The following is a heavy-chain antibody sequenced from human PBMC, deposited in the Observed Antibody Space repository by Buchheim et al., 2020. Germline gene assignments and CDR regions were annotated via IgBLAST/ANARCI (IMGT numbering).Heavy chain of an antibody. Sequence: EVQLLDSGGGLVQTGGSLRLSCAASGFTFSSYAMRWVRQAPGKGLEWVASISGSGAHTYYADSVKGRFTISRDNSKNTLILQMNSLRAEDTAIYYCAKGSAYGGREGYFDYWGQGTL. V-gene: IGHV3-23*01. J-gene: IGHJ4*02. CDR2: ISGSGAHT. CDR3: AKGSAYGGREGYFDY. D-gene: IGHD4-23*01. CDR1: GFTFSSYA.